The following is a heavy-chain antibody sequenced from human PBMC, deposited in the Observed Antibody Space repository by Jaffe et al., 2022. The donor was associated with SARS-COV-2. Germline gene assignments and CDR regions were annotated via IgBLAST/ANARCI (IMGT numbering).Heavy chain of an antibody. CDR3: ASPRG. V-gene: IGHV3-30*01. CDR2: MSPDGSNR. CDR1: GLAFSSYD. Sequence: QVQLVESGGGVVQPGRSLRLSCAASGLAFSSYDMYWVRQAPGKGLEWVALMSPDGSNRNYADSVKGRFTISRDNSRNTLSLEMNSLRPEDTAVYYCASPRGWGQGTLVTVSS. J-gene: IGHJ4*02.